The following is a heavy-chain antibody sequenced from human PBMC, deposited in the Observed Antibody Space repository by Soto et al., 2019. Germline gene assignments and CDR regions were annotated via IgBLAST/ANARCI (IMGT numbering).Heavy chain of an antibody. CDR3: AKDSHWGIISPTHDH. D-gene: IGHD3-16*01. J-gene: IGHJ4*02. CDR1: GFTFSNYW. CDR2: INNDGSTT. V-gene: IGHV3-74*01. Sequence: GGSLRLSCAASGFTFSNYWMQWVRQAPGKGLVWVSRINNDGSTTSYADSVKGRFTTSRDNAKNTVYLQMNSLRVEDTAIYYCAKDSHWGIISPTHDHWGQGTQVPVSS.